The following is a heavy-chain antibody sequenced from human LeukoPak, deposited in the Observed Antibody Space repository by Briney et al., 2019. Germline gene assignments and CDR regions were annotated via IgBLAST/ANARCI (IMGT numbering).Heavy chain of an antibody. D-gene: IGHD3-10*01. CDR2: ISSSGSTI. CDR1: GFTFSNAW. V-gene: IGHV3-11*04. J-gene: IGHJ4*02. CDR3: ARDYGSGLKYFDY. Sequence: GGSLRLSCAASGFTFSNAWMSWVRQAPGKGLEWVSYISSSGSTIYYADSVKGRFTISRDNAKNSLYLQMNSLRAEDTAVYYCARDYGSGLKYFDYWGQGTLVTVSS.